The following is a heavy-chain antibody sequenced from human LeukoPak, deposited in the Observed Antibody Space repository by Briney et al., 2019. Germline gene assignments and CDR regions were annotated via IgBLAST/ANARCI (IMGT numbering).Heavy chain of an antibody. Sequence: GSLRLSCAASGFTFNNYWMSWVRQAPGKGLEWIGSIYYSGSTYYNPSLKSRVTISVDTSKNQFSLKLSSVTAADTAVYYCTRAGRGARDYYYYMDVWGKGTTVTVSS. D-gene: IGHD1-26*01. CDR2: IYYSGST. J-gene: IGHJ6*03. CDR1: GFTFNNYW. CDR3: TRAGRGARDYYYYMDV. V-gene: IGHV4-4*02.